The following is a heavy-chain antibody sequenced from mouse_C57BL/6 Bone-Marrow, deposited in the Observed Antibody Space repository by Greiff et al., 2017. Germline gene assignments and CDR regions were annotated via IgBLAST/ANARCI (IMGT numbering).Heavy chain of an antibody. Sequence: VQLQQPGAELVKPGASVKMSCKASGYTFTSYWITWVKQRPGQGLEWIGDIYPGSGSTNYNEKFKSKATLTVDKSSSTAYMQLSSLTSEDSAVYYWARERGPDYGYDDYFDYWGQGTTLTVSS. CDR1: GYTFTSYW. V-gene: IGHV1-55*01. J-gene: IGHJ2*01. D-gene: IGHD2-2*01. CDR3: ARERGPDYGYDDYFDY. CDR2: IYPGSGST.